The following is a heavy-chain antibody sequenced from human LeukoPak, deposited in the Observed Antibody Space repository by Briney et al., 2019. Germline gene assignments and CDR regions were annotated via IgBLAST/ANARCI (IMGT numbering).Heavy chain of an antibody. CDR1: GFTFSSYD. CDR3: ARSYCSGGSCYLAQLDY. J-gene: IGHJ4*02. V-gene: IGHV3-13*01. CDR2: IGTAGDT. Sequence: PGGSLRLTCAVSGFTFSSYDMHWVRQATGKGLEWVSAIGTAGDTYYPGSVEGRFTISRENAKNSLYLQMNSLRAGDTAVYYCARSYCSGGSCYLAQLDYWGQGTLVTVSS. D-gene: IGHD2-15*01.